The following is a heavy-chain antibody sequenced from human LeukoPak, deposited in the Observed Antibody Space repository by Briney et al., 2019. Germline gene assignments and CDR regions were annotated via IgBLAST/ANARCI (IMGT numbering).Heavy chain of an antibody. V-gene: IGHV3-NL1*01. J-gene: IGHJ4*02. CDR3: ARGGWPFDY. CDR2: IYSSGNT. CDR1: GFTFSSYG. D-gene: IGHD2-15*01. Sequence: GGSLRLSCAASGFTFSSYGMHWVRQAPGKGLEWVSVIYSSGNTYYADSVKGRFTTSRDNSKNTLYLQMNSLRAEDTAVYYCARGGWPFDYWGQGTLVTVSS.